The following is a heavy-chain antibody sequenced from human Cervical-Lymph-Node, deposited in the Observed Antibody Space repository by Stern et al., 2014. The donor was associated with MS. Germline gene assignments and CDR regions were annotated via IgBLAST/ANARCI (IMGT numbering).Heavy chain of an antibody. Sequence: QVQLVQSGSELKKPGASVTVSCKASGYTFTNYHIHWVRQAPGQGLEWMGWINSNTGAPMYAPDFQGRVVFSLDTSVPTAYPEISRLKTEDTAVYYCARDMSDFWSDYGHNWFDPWGQGTLVTVSS. D-gene: IGHD3-3*01. J-gene: IGHJ5*02. CDR3: ARDMSDFWSDYGHNWFDP. CDR1: GYTFTNYH. V-gene: IGHV7-4-1*02. CDR2: INSNTGAP.